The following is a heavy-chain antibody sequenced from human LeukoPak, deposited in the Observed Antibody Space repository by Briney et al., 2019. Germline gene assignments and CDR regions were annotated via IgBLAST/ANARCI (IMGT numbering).Heavy chain of an antibody. Sequence: SETLSLTCAVYGGSFSGYYWSWIRQPPGKGLEWIGEINHSGSTNYNPSLKSRVTISVDTSKNQFSLKLSSVTAADTAVYYCAREAITDIDYYYMDVWGKGTTVTVSS. CDR1: GGSFSGYY. CDR2: INHSGST. J-gene: IGHJ6*03. CDR3: AREAITDIDYYYMDV. V-gene: IGHV4-34*01. D-gene: IGHD3-16*01.